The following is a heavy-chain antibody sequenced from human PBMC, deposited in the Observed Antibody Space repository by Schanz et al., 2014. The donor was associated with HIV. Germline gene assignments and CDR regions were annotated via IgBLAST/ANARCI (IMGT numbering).Heavy chain of an antibody. Sequence: QVQMVESGGGLVKPGGSRRLSCVASGFIFSDFYMTWIRQAPGKGLEWISYISDSGSRRFYADSVQGRFTISRDNTKNSLYLEMNSLRAEGTAVYYCAKDRAPGIEVAGTFDNWGQGILVTVSS. J-gene: IGHJ4*02. CDR1: GFIFSDFY. D-gene: IGHD6-19*01. CDR3: AKDRAPGIEVAGTFDN. CDR2: ISDSGSRR. V-gene: IGHV3-11*01.